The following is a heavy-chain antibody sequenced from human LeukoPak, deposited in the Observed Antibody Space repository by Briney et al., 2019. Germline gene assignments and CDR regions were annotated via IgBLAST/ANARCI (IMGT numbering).Heavy chain of an antibody. V-gene: IGHV3-11*01. J-gene: IGHJ1*01. CDR1: GLTIHDFA. CDR3: ARAPRYSSGWLTPEYFQH. CDR2: ISSSCSNI. D-gene: IGHD6-19*01. Sequence: GGSLRLSCVASGLTIHDFAMHWVRQVPGKGLEWVAYISSSCSNIYYADSVKGRFIISRDNAKNSLYLQMNSLRAEDTAVYYCARAPRYSSGWLTPEYFQHWGQGTLVTVSS.